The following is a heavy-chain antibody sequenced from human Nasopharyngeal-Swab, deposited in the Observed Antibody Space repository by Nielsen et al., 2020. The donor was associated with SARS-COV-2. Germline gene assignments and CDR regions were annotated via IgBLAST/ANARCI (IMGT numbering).Heavy chain of an antibody. D-gene: IGHD2/OR15-2a*01. CDR1: DFSRSFSQYW. CDR2: INPEATEK. Sequence: GESLKISCVASDFSRSFSQYWMTWVRHVAGRGLEWVATINPEATEKQYVDSVKGRFTLSRDNAKKSLFLQMNSLRGEDTAVYYCAGDIGILLTVKQGDRFDLWGHGTKVTVSS. V-gene: IGHV3-7*05. J-gene: IGHJ3*01. CDR3: AGDIGILLTVKQGDRFDL.